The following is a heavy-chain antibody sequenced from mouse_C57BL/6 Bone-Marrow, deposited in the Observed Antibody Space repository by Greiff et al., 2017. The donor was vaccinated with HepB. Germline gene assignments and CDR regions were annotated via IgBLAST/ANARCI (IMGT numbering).Heavy chain of an antibody. CDR1: GFTFSSYA. V-gene: IGHV5-4*01. Sequence: EVQRVESGGGLVKPGGSLKLSCAASGFTFSSYAMSWVRQTPEKRLEWVATISDGGSYTYYPDNVKGRFTISRDNAKNNLYLQMSHLKSEDTAMYYCARDVPGAMDYWGQGTSVTVSS. CDR2: ISDGGSYT. CDR3: ARDVPGAMDY. D-gene: IGHD5-1*01. J-gene: IGHJ4*01.